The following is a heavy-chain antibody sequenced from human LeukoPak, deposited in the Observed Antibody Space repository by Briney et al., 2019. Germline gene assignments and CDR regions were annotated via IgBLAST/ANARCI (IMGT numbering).Heavy chain of an antibody. CDR2: ISGSGGST. V-gene: IGHV3-23*01. D-gene: IGHD3-9*01. Sequence: PGGSLRLSCAASGFTFSSYGMSWVRQAPGKGLEWVSAISGSGGSTYYADSVKGRFTISRDNSKNTLYLQMNSLRAGDTAVYHCAKDRDILTGYYPDYWGQGTLVTVPS. CDR3: AKDRDILTGYYPDY. CDR1: GFTFSSYG. J-gene: IGHJ4*02.